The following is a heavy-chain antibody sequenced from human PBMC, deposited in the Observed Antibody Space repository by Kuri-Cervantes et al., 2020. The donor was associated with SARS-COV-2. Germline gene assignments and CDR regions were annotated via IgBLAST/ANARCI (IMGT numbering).Heavy chain of an antibody. Sequence: ESLKISCAVYGGSFSGYYWSWIRQPPGKGLEWIGEINHSGSTNYNPSLKSRVTISVDTSKNQFSLKLSSVTAADTAVYYCARVNGDGVVVVAATTGETPPTVYYFDYWGQGTLVTVSS. J-gene: IGHJ4*02. CDR1: GGSFSGYY. V-gene: IGHV4-34*01. D-gene: IGHD2-15*01. CDR2: INHSGST. CDR3: ARVNGDGVVVVAATTGETPPTVYYFDY.